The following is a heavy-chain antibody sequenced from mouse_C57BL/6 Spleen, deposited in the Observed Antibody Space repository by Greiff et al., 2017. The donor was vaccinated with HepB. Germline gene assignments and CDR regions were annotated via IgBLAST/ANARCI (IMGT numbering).Heavy chain of an antibody. CDR2: IDPSDSYT. D-gene: IGHD1-1*01. CDR3: ARGLRSYAMDY. CDR1: GYTFTSYW. V-gene: IGHV1-69*01. J-gene: IGHJ4*01. Sequence: VQLQQPGAELVMPGASVKLSCKASGYTFTSYWMHWVKQRPGQGLEWIGEIDPSDSYTNYNQKFKGKSTLTVDKSSRTAYMQLSSLTSEDSAVYYCARGLRSYAMDYWGQGTSVTVSS.